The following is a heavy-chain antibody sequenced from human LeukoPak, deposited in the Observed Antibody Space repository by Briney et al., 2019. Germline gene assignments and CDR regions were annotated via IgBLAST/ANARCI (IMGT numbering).Heavy chain of an antibody. CDR2: ISAYNGNT. CDR3: ARARVYDSSGYYQLDAFDI. V-gene: IGHV1-18*01. D-gene: IGHD3-22*01. CDR1: GYTFTSYG. Sequence: GASVKVSCKASGYTFTSYGISWVRQAPGQGLEWMGWISAYNGNTNYAQKLQGRVTMTTDTSTSTAYMELRSLRSDDTAVYYCARARVYDSSGYYQLDAFDIWGQGTMVTVSS. J-gene: IGHJ3*02.